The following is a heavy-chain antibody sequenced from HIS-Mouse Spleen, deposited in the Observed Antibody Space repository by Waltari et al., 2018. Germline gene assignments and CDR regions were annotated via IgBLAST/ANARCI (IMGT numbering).Heavy chain of an antibody. CDR2: IYYSGST. CDR1: GGSISSYY. CDR3: ARVPGITGYFDY. D-gene: IGHD1-20*01. V-gene: IGHV4-59*01. J-gene: IGHJ4*02. Sequence: QVQLQESGPGLVKPSETLSLTCTVPGGSISSYYWRWIRQPPGKGLEWIGYIYYSGSTNYNPSLKSRVTISVDTSKNQFSLKLSSVTAADTAVYYCARVPGITGYFDYWGQGTLVTVSS.